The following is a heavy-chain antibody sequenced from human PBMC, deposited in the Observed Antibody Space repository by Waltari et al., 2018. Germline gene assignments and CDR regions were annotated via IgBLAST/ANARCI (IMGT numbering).Heavy chain of an antibody. CDR2: ISSSSSYI. V-gene: IGHV3-21*01. CDR1: GFTFSSYS. J-gene: IGHJ3*02. D-gene: IGHD6-19*01. Sequence: EVQLVESGGGLVKPGGSLRLSCAASGFTFSSYSMNWVRQAPGKGLEWVSSISSSSSYIYYADSVKGRFTISRDNAKNSLYLQMNSLRAEDTAVYYCARDRAVARDAFDIWGQGTMVTVSS. CDR3: ARDRAVARDAFDI.